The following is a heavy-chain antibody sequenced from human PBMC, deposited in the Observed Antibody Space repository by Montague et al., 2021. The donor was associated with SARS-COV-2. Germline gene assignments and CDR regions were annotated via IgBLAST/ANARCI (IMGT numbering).Heavy chain of an antibody. Sequence: TLSLTCTVSGGSISSGGYYWSWIPQHSGKGLEWIGYSYYSGSSYYNPSLKSRVNISVDTSKNQFSLKLSSVTAADTAVYYCARAFVSDFYYYGMDVWGQGTTVTVSS. CDR3: ARAFVSDFYYYGMDV. CDR2: SYYSGSS. CDR1: GGSISSGGYY. V-gene: IGHV4-31*03. J-gene: IGHJ6*02. D-gene: IGHD3-10*01.